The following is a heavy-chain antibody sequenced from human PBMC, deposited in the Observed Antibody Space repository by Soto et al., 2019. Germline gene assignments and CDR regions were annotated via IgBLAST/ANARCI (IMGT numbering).Heavy chain of an antibody. CDR3: AKVCYYGSGNYNDVSDI. D-gene: IGHD3-10*01. CDR2: ISGSGGST. CDR1: GFIFSSYA. Sequence: GGSLRLSYAASGFIFSSYAISWVRHAPWKGLEWVSAISGSGGSTYYADSVKGRFTISRDNSKNTLYLQMNSLKAEDTAVYYFAKVCYYGSGNYNDVSDISSRGSLVIVSS. V-gene: IGHV3-23*01. J-gene: IGHJ3*02.